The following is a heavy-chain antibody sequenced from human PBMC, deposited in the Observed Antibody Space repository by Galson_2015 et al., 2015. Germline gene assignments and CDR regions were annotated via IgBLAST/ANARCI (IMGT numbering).Heavy chain of an antibody. V-gene: IGHV3-53*01. J-gene: IGHJ4*02. CDR3: AREGIALYFDF. Sequence: SLRLSCAASGFTVSSSYMNWVRRAPGKGLEWVAVIQSGGSSYYADSVKGRFAISRDISKNTLSLQMNRLRAEDTAVCYCAREGIALYFDFWGPGTLVTVSS. D-gene: IGHD1-14*01. CDR1: GFTVSSSY. CDR2: IQSGGSS.